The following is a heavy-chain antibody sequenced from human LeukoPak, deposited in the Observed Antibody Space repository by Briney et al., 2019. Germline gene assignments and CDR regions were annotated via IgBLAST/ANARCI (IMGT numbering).Heavy chain of an antibody. J-gene: IGHJ5*02. CDR3: TRGSIAEPYNWFDP. D-gene: IGHD6-6*01. CDR1: GYTFTSYD. CDR2: MNPNSGNT. V-gene: IGHV1-8*01. Sequence: ASVKVSCKASGYTFTSYDINWVRQATGQGLEWMGWMNPNSGNTGYAQKFQGRVTMTRDTSISTAYLELSSLRSEDTAIYFCTRGSIAEPYNWFDPWGQGTLVTVSS.